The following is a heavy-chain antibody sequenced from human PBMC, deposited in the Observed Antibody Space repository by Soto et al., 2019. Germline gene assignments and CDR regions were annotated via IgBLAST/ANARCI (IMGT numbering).Heavy chain of an antibody. J-gene: IGHJ4*02. CDR2: IYYTGNT. CDR1: GGSISSTTSY. D-gene: IGHD3-16*01. CDR3: AREGGDGVDY. V-gene: IGHV4-31*03. Sequence: HVQLQESGPGLVKPSQTLSLTCTVSGGSISSTTSYWSWIRQLPGEGLEWIGYIYYTGNTYYNPSLKSRVTISVATSENQFSLKLTSVTVADTAVYYCAREGGDGVDYWGQGTLVTVSS.